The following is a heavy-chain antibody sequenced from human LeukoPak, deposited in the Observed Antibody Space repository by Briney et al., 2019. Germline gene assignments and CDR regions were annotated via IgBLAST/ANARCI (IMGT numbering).Heavy chain of an antibody. CDR3: TREWYGELPY. V-gene: IGHV3-15*01. Sequence: PGGSLRLSCAASGFTFSVAWMSWVRQAPGKGLEWVGRIKSKIDGGAAEYAAPVQGRFIISRDDSSDMLHLQMNTLKTEDTAVYYCTREWYGELPYWGQGTLVTVSS. J-gene: IGHJ4*02. CDR1: GFTFSVAW. D-gene: IGHD3-10*01. CDR2: IKSKIDGGAA.